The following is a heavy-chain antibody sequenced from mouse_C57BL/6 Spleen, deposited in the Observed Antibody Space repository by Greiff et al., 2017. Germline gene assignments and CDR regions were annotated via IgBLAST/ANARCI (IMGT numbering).Heavy chain of an antibody. J-gene: IGHJ1*03. CDR1: GYTFTSYW. Sequence: QVQLKQPGAELVKPGASVKVSCKASGYTFTSYWMHWVKQRPGQGLEWIGRIHPSDSDTNYNQQFKGKAPLTVDKSSSPAYMQLSSLTSEDSAVXYCAREYYGSRGGYFDVWGTGTTVTVSA. D-gene: IGHD1-1*01. CDR2: IHPSDSDT. CDR3: AREYYGSRGGYFDV. V-gene: IGHV1-74*01.